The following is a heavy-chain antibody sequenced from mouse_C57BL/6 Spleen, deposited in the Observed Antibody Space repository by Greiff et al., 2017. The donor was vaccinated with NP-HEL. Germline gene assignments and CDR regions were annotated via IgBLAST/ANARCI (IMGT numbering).Heavy chain of an antibody. CDR2: IDPSDGGT. CDR1: GYTFTSYW. J-gene: IGHJ2*01. D-gene: IGHD2-5*01. V-gene: IGHV1-52*01. CDR3: ARGTILTYYMDY. Sequence: QVQLQQPGAELVRPGSSVKLSCKASGYTFTSYWMHWVKQRPIQGLEWIGNIDPSDGGTHYNQKFKNKATLTVDKSSSTAYMQLSSLTSEDSAVYYCARGTILTYYMDYGGKGTTLTVSS.